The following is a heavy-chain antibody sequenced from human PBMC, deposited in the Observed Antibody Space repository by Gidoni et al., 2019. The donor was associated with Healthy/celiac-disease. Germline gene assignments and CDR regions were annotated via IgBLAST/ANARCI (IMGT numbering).Heavy chain of an antibody. CDR3: ASSTYGAFDI. D-gene: IGHD3-16*01. V-gene: IGHV4-34*01. J-gene: IGHJ3*02. Sequence: QVQLQQWGAGLLKPSETLSLTCAVYGGSFSGYYWSWIRQPPGKGLEWIGEINHSGSTNYNPSLKSRVTISVDTSKNQFSLKLSSVTAADTAVYYCASSTYGAFDIWGQGTMVTVSS. CDR1: GGSFSGYY. CDR2: INHSGST.